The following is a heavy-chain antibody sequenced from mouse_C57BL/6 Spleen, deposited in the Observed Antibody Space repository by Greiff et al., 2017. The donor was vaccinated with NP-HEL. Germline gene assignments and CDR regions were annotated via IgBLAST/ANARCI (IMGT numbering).Heavy chain of an antibody. J-gene: IGHJ3*01. CDR1: GYTFTSYW. CDR3: ARYGLGGAY. V-gene: IGHV1-69*01. Sequence: QVQLKQPGAELVMPGASVKLSCKASGYTFTSYWMHWVKQRPGQGLEWIGEIDPSDSYTNYNQKFKGKSTLTVDKSSSTAYMQLSSLTSEDSAVYYCARYGLGGAYWGQGTLVTVSA. CDR2: IDPSDSYT. D-gene: IGHD1-1*01.